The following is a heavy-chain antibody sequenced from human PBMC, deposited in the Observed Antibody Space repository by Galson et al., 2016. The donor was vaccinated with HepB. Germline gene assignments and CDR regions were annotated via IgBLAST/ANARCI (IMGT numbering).Heavy chain of an antibody. Sequence: SVKVSCKASGYTFSTYGISWVRQAPGQGLEWIGWISTFTDDTKFAQKFQGRVTMTTDTSTSTVYMELRSLRSDDTAMYYCARGVATALWSFDLWGRGTPVTVSS. CDR3: ARGVATALWSFDL. CDR2: ISTFTDDT. D-gene: IGHD6-25*01. CDR1: GYTFSTYG. V-gene: IGHV1-18*01. J-gene: IGHJ2*01.